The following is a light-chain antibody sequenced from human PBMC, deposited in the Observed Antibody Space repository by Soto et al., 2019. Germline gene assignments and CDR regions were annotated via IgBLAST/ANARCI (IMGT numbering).Light chain of an antibody. CDR2: GAS. Sequence: EIVMTQSPVTLSVSPGERATLSCRASQSIARNLAWYQQKLGQAPRLLIYGASTRATGIAARFSGSGSGTEFTLTISSLESEDFGVYYCQQYNKGPVTFGQATKVDIK. V-gene: IGKV3-15*01. CDR3: QQYNKGPVT. J-gene: IGKJ1*01. CDR1: QSIARN.